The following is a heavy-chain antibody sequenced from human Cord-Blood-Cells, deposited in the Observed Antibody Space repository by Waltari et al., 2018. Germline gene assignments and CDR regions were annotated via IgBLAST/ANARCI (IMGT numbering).Heavy chain of an antibody. CDR2: IWYDGSNK. CDR3: AREYQLLLDY. CDR1: GVTVRRYG. V-gene: IGHV3-33*01. D-gene: IGHD2-2*01. Sequence: QVQLVGSGGGVVQRGRSRRLSWAASGVTVRRYGRHWVRQAPGKGLEWVAVIWYDGSNKYYADSVKGRFTISRDNSKNTLYLQMNSLRAEDTAVYYCAREYQLLLDYWGQGTLVTVSS. J-gene: IGHJ4*02.